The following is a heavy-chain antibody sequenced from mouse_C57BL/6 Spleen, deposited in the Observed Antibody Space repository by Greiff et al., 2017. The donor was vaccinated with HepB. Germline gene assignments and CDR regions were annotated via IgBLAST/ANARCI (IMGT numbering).Heavy chain of an antibody. Sequence: QVQLKESGAELVRPGSSVKLSCKASGYTFTSYWMDWVKQRPGQGLEWIGNIYPSDSETHYNQKFKDKATLTVDKSSSTAYMQLSSLTSEDSAVYYCARDYGSSYGYFDVWGTGTTVTVSS. J-gene: IGHJ1*03. CDR2: IYPSDSET. D-gene: IGHD1-1*01. V-gene: IGHV1-61*01. CDR3: ARDYGSSYGYFDV. CDR1: GYTFTSYW.